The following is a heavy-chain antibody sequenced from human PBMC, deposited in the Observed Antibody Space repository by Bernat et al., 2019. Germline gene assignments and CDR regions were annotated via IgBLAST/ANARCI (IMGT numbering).Heavy chain of an antibody. D-gene: IGHD2-2*01. J-gene: IGHJ4*02. Sequence: QLQLQESGPGLVKPSETLSLTCTVSGGSVTSTSYYWGWIRQPPGKGLEWIGNFYYPGSTYYNPSLKSRVTISVDTSKNQFSLKLSSVTAADTAVYYCARLSAPAAPDYWGQGTLVTVSS. V-gene: IGHV4-39*01. CDR1: GGSVTSTSYY. CDR2: FYYPGST. CDR3: ARLSAPAAPDY.